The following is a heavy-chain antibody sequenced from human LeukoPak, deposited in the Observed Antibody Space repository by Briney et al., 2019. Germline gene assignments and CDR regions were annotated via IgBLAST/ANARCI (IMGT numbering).Heavy chain of an antibody. J-gene: IGHJ5*02. CDR2: IYYSGST. CDR1: GGSISSSSYY. CDR3: ARHGGIAVAGTFSWFDP. D-gene: IGHD6-19*01. V-gene: IGHV4-39*01. Sequence: SGTLSLTCTVSGGSISSSSYYWGWIRQPPGKGLEWIGSIYYSGSTYYNPSLKSRVTISVDTSKNQFSLKLSSVTAADTAVYYCARHGGIAVAGTFSWFDPWGQGTLVTVSS.